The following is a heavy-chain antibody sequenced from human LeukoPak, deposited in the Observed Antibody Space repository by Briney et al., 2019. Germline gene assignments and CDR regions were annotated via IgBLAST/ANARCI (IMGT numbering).Heavy chain of an antibody. J-gene: IGHJ4*02. Sequence: SETLSLTCTVSGGSISSYYWSWIRQPPGKRLEWIGYIHYSGSTNYNPSLRGRVTISLDTSKNQFSLKLSSVTAADTAVYYCARDSPPVDSSAYANDYWGQGTLVTVSS. CDR1: GGSISSYY. CDR2: IHYSGST. D-gene: IGHD3-22*01. V-gene: IGHV4-59*12. CDR3: ARDSPPVDSSAYANDY.